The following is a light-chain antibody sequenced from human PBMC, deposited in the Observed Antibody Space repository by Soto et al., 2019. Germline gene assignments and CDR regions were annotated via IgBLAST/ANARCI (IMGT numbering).Light chain of an antibody. CDR1: QSVGNNY. Sequence: EIVLTQSPVTLSLSPGERATLSCGASQSVGNNYLAWYQQKPGQAPRLLIHDASSRATGIPDRFSGSGSGTDFTLTISRLDPEDFAVYYCQQYASLPLTFGGGTKVEIK. CDR2: DAS. CDR3: QQYASLPLT. J-gene: IGKJ4*01. V-gene: IGKV3-20*01.